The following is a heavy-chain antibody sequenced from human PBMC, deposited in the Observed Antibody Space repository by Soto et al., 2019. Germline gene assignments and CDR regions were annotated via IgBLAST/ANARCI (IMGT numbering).Heavy chain of an antibody. CDR2: ISYDGSNK. V-gene: IGHV3-30*18. Sequence: PGGSLRLSCAASGFTFSSYGMHWVRQAPGKGLEWVAVISYDGSNKYYADSVKGRFTISRDNSKNTLYLQMNSLRAEDTAVYYCAKGGSYSPNYFDYWGQGTLVTVSS. J-gene: IGHJ4*02. CDR1: GFTFSSYG. CDR3: AKGGSYSPNYFDY. D-gene: IGHD3-16*01.